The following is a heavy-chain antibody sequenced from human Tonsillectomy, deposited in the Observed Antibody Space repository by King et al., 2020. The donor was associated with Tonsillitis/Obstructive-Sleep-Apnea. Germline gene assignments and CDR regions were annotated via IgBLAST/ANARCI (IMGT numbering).Heavy chain of an antibody. V-gene: IGHV3-9*01. D-gene: IGHD6-13*01. CDR1: GFTFDDYA. Sequence: AQLVQSGGGLVQPGRSLRLSCAASGFTFDDYAMYWVRQAPGKGLEWVSGISWNSGTIHYGDSVKGRFTISRDNARDSLYLHMNSLRPEDTALYYCAKDLIIATSGTPGDAFDIWGQGTMVTVSS. CDR3: AKDLIIATSGTPGDAFDI. J-gene: IGHJ3*02. CDR2: ISWNSGTI.